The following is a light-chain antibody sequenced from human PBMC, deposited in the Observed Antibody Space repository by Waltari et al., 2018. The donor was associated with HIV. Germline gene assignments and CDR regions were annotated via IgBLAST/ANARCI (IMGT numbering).Light chain of an antibody. J-gene: IGLJ2*01. CDR3: SSYAGSNVI. Sequence: QSALTQPPSASGSPGQSVTISCPGTSRDVGGYNYVSWYQQHPDKAPKLMIYEVSKRPSGVPDRFSGSKSGNTASLTVSGLQAEDEADYYCSSYAGSNVIFGGGTKLTVL. V-gene: IGLV2-8*01. CDR1: SRDVGGYNY. CDR2: EVS.